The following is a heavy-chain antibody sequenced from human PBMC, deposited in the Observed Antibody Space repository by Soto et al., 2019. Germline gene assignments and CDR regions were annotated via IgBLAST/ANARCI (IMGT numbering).Heavy chain of an antibody. CDR3: ARGRGILHLGELSFDY. CDR2: INHSGST. CDR1: GGSFSGYY. V-gene: IGHV4-34*01. Sequence: SETLSFTCAVYGGSFSGYYWSWIRQPPGKGLEWIGEINHSGSTNYNPSLKSRVTISVDTSKNQFSLKLSSVTAADTAVYYCARGRGILHLGELSFDYWGQGTLVTVSS. J-gene: IGHJ4*02. D-gene: IGHD3-16*02.